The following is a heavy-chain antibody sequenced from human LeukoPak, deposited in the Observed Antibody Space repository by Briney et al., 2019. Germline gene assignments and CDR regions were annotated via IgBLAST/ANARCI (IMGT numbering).Heavy chain of an antibody. D-gene: IGHD6-13*01. CDR1: GFTFSGYW. V-gene: IGHV3-7*01. CDR3: AREISSWYRTEGRFDP. J-gene: IGHJ5*02. Sequence: GGSLRLSCAASGFTFSGYWMSWVRQAPGKGLEWVANIKQDGSEKYYVDSVRGRFTMSRDNAKSSLYLQMNSLRVEDTAVYYCAREISSWYRTEGRFDPWGQGTLVTVSS. CDR2: IKQDGSEK.